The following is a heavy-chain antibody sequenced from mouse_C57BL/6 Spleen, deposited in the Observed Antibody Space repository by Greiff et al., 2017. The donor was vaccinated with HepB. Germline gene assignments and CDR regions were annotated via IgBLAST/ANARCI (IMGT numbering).Heavy chain of an antibody. CDR1: GYTFTDYY. Sequence: EVQLQESGPVLVKPGASVKMSCKASGYTFTDYYMNWVKQSHGKSLEWIGVINPYNGGTSYNQKFKGKATLTVDKSSSTAYMELNSLTSEDSAVYYCARNNDYDVLFAYWGQGTLVTVSA. CDR3: ARNNDYDVLFAY. D-gene: IGHD2-4*01. J-gene: IGHJ3*01. CDR2: INPYNGGT. V-gene: IGHV1-19*01.